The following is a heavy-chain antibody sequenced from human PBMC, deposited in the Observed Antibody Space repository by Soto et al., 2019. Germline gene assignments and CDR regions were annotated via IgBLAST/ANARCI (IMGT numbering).Heavy chain of an antibody. Sequence: SQTLSLTCAISGDSVSSNSAAWNWIRQSPSRGLEWLGRTYYRSKWYNDYAVSVKSRITINPDTSKNQFSLQLNSVTPEDTAVYYCARGASIVVVPAAMYPWFDPWGQGTPVTVSS. D-gene: IGHD2-2*01. CDR3: ARGASIVVVPAAMYPWFDP. CDR1: GDSVSSNSAA. V-gene: IGHV6-1*01. CDR2: TYYRSKWYN. J-gene: IGHJ5*02.